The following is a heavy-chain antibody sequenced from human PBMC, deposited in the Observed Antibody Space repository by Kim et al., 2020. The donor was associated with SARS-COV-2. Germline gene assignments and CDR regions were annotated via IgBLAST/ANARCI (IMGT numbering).Heavy chain of an antibody. CDR3: TTFDY. V-gene: IGHV3-33*05. Sequence: SSDGSNKYYVDSGKGRFTISRDNSKNMLYLQVSSLRVEDTAVYYCTTFDYWGQGTLVTVSS. J-gene: IGHJ4*02. CDR2: SSDGSNK.